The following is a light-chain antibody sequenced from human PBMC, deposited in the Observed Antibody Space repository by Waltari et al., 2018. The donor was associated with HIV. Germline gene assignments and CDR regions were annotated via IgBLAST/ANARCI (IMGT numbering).Light chain of an antibody. CDR1: QSVSSY. Sequence: EIVLTQSPATLSLSPGERATLSCRASQSVSSYLAWYQQRPGQAPRLRIYVASNRATGIPARFSGSGPGTDFTLTISSLEPEDFAVYYCQQRSNWPSFGQGTRLEIK. J-gene: IGKJ5*01. CDR2: VAS. V-gene: IGKV3-11*01. CDR3: QQRSNWPS.